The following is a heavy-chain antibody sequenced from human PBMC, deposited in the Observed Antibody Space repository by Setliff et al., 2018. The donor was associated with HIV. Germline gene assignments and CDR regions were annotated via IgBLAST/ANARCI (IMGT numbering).Heavy chain of an antibody. CDR3: ARRDGYSYGFYFDY. V-gene: IGHV4-39*01. CDR2: IYYSGST. D-gene: IGHD5-18*01. J-gene: IGHJ4*02. CDR1: GGSIRSYY. Sequence: SETLSLTCTVSGGSIRSYYWGWIRQPPGKGLEWIGTIYYSGSTYYNPSLKSRLTISVDTSKNQFSLKLSSVTAADTAVYYCARRDGYSYGFYFDYWGQGTLVTVSS.